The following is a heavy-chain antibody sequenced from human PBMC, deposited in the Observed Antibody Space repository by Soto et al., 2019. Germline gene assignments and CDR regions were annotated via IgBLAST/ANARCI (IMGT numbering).Heavy chain of an antibody. J-gene: IGHJ5*02. D-gene: IGHD5-18*01. CDR3: AKDLGSYGDEYNWFDP. CDR1: GFTFSSYG. CDR2: ISYDGSNK. Sequence: LRLSCAASGFTFSSYGMHWVRQAPGKGLEWVAVISYDGSNKYYADSVKGRFTISRDNSKNTLYLQMNSLRAEDTAVYYCAKDLGSYGDEYNWFDPWGQGTLVTVSS. V-gene: IGHV3-30*18.